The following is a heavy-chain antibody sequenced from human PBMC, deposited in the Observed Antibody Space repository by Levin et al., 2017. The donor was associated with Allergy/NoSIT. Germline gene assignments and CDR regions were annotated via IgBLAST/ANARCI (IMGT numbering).Heavy chain of an antibody. CDR1: GFTFSNYA. CDR2: ISGSGSKT. V-gene: IGHV3-23*01. J-gene: IGHJ4*02. Sequence: GGSLRLSCAASGFTFSNYAMSWVRQAPGKGLEWVAAISGSGSKTYYADSVEGRVTISRDNSENRLYLQMNSLRAEDSALYYCASPTMLKDYWGQGTLVTVSS. CDR3: ASPTMLKDY. D-gene: IGHD2-8*01.